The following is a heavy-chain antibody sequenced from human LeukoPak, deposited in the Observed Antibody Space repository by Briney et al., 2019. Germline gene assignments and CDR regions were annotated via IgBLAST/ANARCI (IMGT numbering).Heavy chain of an antibody. Sequence: SETLSLTCAVYGGSFSGYYWSWIRQPPGKGLEWIGEINHSGSTNYNPSLKSRVTISVDTSKNQFSLKLSSVTAADTAVYYCASKGKASVAATYWGQGTLVTVSS. CDR3: ASKGKASVAATY. CDR2: INHSGST. CDR1: GGSFSGYY. D-gene: IGHD2-15*01. J-gene: IGHJ4*02. V-gene: IGHV4-34*01.